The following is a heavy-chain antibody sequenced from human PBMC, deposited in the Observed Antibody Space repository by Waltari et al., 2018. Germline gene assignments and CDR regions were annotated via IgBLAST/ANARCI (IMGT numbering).Heavy chain of an antibody. V-gene: IGHV4-39*01. Sequence: QLPLQESGPGLVRPSATLSLTCAVSGDSISDGSYYWGWIRQAPPKGLGWIGTIYSRWSTYYNPSFKSRVTISADTSKNQFSLKMTSVTATDTAVYYCARLLDFSHVTSYWGRGTLVTVSS. CDR1: GDSISDGSYY. CDR2: IYSRWST. CDR3: ARLLDFSHVTSY. J-gene: IGHJ4*02.